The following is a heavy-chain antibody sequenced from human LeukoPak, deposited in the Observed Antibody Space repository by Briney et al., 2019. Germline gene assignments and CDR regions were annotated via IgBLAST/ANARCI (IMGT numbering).Heavy chain of an antibody. Sequence: ASVKVSCKASGYTFANFGITWVRQAPGQGLEWMGWISVYNGNTNYAQNLQGRVTLTTDTSTSTAYMELRSLRSDDTDLYYCARTCSSSSCYMVHWGQGTLVTVS. CDR1: GYTFANFG. V-gene: IGHV1-18*01. CDR2: ISVYNGNT. D-gene: IGHD2-2*02. J-gene: IGHJ4*02. CDR3: ARTCSSSSCYMVH.